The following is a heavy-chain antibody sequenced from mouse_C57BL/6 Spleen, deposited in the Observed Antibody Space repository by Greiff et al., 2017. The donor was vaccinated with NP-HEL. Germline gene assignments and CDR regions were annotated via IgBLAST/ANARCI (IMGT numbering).Heavy chain of an antibody. J-gene: IGHJ1*03. CDR1: GYTFTSYT. V-gene: IGHV1-4*01. CDR3: ARVITTVDWYFDV. Sequence: VKLMESGAELARPGASVKMSCKASGYTFTSYTMHWVKQRPGQGLEWIGYINPSSGYTKYNQKFKDKATLTADKSSSTAYMQLSSLTSEDSAVYYCARVITTVDWYFDVWGTGTTVTVSS. D-gene: IGHD1-1*01. CDR2: INPSSGYT.